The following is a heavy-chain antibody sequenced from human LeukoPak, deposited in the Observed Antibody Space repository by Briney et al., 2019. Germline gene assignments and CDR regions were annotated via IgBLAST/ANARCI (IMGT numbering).Heavy chain of an antibody. CDR3: ARENTHDIAVAGRDAFDI. Sequence: PSETLSLTCTVSGGSISSYYWSWIRQPPGKGLEWIGYIYYSGCTNYNPSLKSRVTISVDTSKNQFSLKLSSVTAADTAVYYCARENTHDIAVAGRDAFDIWGQGTMVTVSS. CDR2: IYYSGCT. V-gene: IGHV4-59*01. D-gene: IGHD6-19*01. CDR1: GGSISSYY. J-gene: IGHJ3*02.